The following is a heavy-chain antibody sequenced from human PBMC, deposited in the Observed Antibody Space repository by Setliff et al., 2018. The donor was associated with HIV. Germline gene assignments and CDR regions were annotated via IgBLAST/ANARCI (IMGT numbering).Heavy chain of an antibody. CDR2: IYYSGTT. D-gene: IGHD6-6*01. CDR3: ASEAWTSYRSSSGYYYYYMDV. CDR1: GDSVSSASHY. Sequence: PSETLSLTCTVSGDSVSSASHYWSWIRQPPGKGLEWIGYIYYSGTTKYNPSLKSRVTISVDTSKNQFSLKLSSVTAADTAVYYCASEAWTSYRSSSGYYYYYMDVWGKGTTVTVS. J-gene: IGHJ6*03. V-gene: IGHV4-61*01.